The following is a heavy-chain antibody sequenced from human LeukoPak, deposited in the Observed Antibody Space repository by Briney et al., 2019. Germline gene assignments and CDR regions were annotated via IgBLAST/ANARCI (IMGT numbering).Heavy chain of an antibody. CDR1: GFTFSSYE. D-gene: IGHD1-26*01. CDR3: AREGGSKNWFDP. Sequence: PGGSLRLSCAASGFTFSSYEMNWVRQAPGKGLEWISYVTSTGGTTYYADSVKGRFTISRDNAKNSLYLQMNSLRAEETAVYYCAREGGSKNWFDPWGQGTLVTVSS. V-gene: IGHV3-48*03. J-gene: IGHJ5*02. CDR2: VTSTGGTT.